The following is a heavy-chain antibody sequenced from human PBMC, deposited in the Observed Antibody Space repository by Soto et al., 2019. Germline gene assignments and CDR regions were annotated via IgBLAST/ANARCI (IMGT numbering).Heavy chain of an antibody. CDR2: IRHNGDT. J-gene: IGHJ5*02. CDR1: GGSFSDYQ. CDR3: AGGPDYGDSDA. Sequence: QVQLRQWGAGLLKPSETLSLTCEVSGGSFSDYQWTWIRQSPEKGLEWIGEIRHNGDTNSKPSLRSRLTMSIDTSKNQFSLNLSSVTSADTAVYFCAGGPDYGDSDAWGQGILVTVSS. D-gene: IGHD4-17*01. V-gene: IGHV4-34*01.